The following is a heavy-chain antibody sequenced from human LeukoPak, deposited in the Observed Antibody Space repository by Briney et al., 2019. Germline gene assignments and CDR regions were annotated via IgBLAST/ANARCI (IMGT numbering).Heavy chain of an antibody. J-gene: IGHJ4*02. D-gene: IGHD1-1*01. V-gene: IGHV4-59*01. CDR2: IYYSGST. CDR1: GGSISSYY. Sequence: SETLSLTCTVSGGSISSYYWSWIRQPPGKGLEWIGYIYYSGSTNYNPSLKSRVTISVDTSKNQFSLKLSSVTAADTAVYYCAREGTTGWAFWGQGTLVAVSS. CDR3: AREGTTGWAF.